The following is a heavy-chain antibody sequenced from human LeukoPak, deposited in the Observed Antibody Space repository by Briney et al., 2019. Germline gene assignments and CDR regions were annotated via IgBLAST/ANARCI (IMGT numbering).Heavy chain of an antibody. J-gene: IGHJ6*02. CDR3: AREYSSSWSSYYYYGMDV. CDR2: INPNSGGT. Sequence: GASVKVSCKASGYTFTGYYMHWVRQAPGQGLEWMGWINPNSGGTNYAQKFQGRVTMTRDTSISTAYMGLSRLRSDDTAVYYCAREYSSSWSSYYYYGMDVWGQGTTVTVSS. D-gene: IGHD6-13*01. V-gene: IGHV1-2*02. CDR1: GYTFTGYY.